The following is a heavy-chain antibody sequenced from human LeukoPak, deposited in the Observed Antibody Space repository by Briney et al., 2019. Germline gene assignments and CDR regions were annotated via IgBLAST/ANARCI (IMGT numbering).Heavy chain of an antibody. CDR3: ARDRVDYYYYMDV. Sequence: ASVKVSCKASGYTFTGYYIHWVRQAPGQGLEWMGWINPNSGGTNYAQKFQGRVTMTRDTSISTAYMELSRLRSDDTAVYSCARDRVDYYYYMDVWGKGTTVTVSS. V-gene: IGHV1-2*02. CDR1: GYTFTGYY. D-gene: IGHD3-3*01. CDR2: INPNSGGT. J-gene: IGHJ6*03.